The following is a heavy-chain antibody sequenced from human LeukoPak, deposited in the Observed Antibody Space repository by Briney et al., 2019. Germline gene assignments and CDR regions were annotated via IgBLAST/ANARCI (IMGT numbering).Heavy chain of an antibody. V-gene: IGHV3-30-3*01. CDR3: ARAEGIAVAGTDY. D-gene: IGHD6-19*01. Sequence: GGSLRLSCAASGFIFMNYAIHWVRQAPGKGLEWVAVISYDGSNKYYADSVKGRFTISRDNSKNTLYLQMNSLRAEDTAVYYCARAEGIAVAGTDYWGQGTLVTVSS. CDR2: ISYDGSNK. CDR1: GFIFMNYA. J-gene: IGHJ4*02.